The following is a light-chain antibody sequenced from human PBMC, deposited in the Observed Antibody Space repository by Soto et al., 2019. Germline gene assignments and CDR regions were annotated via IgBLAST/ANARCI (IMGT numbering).Light chain of an antibody. Sequence: DIQMTQSPSSLSASVRARVTIACRASQSIASYLNWYQLKPGKAPKLLIHAASTLQTGVPSRFSGSESGTEFTLTISSLQPDDFATYYCQQSYTTPHFGQGTKVDIK. J-gene: IGKJ2*01. V-gene: IGKV1-39*01. CDR3: QQSYTTPH. CDR1: QSIASY. CDR2: AAS.